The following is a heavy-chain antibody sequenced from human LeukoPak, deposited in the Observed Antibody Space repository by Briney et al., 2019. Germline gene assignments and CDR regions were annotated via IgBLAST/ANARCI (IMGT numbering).Heavy chain of an antibody. J-gene: IGHJ5*02. D-gene: IGHD6-13*01. V-gene: IGHV4-34*01. CDR3: ARDWGAAGGWFDP. Sequence: PSETLSLTCAVYGGSFSGYYWSWIRQPPGKGLEWIGEINHSGSTNYNPSLKSRVTISVDTSKNQFSLKLSSVTAADTAVYYCARDWGAAGGWFDPWGQGTLVTVSS. CDR1: GGSFSGYY. CDR2: INHSGST.